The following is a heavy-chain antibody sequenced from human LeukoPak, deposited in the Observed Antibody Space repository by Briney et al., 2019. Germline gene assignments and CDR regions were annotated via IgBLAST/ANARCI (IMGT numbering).Heavy chain of an antibody. V-gene: IGHV3-48*01. D-gene: IGHD3-22*01. Sequence: GGSLRLSCAASGFTFSSYSMNWVRQAPGEGLEWVSYISSLSGTIYYADSVKGRFTISRDNAKNSLYLQMDSLRAEDTAVYYCTFSPTGYYYDTSEWGQGTLVTVSS. CDR2: ISSLSGTI. J-gene: IGHJ4*02. CDR3: TFSPTGYYYDTSE. CDR1: GFTFSSYS.